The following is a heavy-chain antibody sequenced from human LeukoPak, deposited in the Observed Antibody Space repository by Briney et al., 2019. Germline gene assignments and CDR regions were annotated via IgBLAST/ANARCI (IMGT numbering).Heavy chain of an antibody. Sequence: PGGSLRLSCVASGFSFSTYTMSWVRQAPGKGPEWVSAITGGGDATSYADSVRGRFTISRDNSKNPLYLQMNSLRAEDTAVYSCAKAAVLIGLAAFDTWGQGTMVTVAS. J-gene: IGHJ3*02. V-gene: IGHV3-23*01. CDR2: ITGGGDAT. CDR1: GFSFSTYT. D-gene: IGHD3-16*01. CDR3: AKAAVLIGLAAFDT.